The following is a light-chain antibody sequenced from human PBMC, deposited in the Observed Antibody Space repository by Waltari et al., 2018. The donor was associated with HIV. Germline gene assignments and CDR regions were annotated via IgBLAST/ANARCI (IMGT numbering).Light chain of an antibody. CDR2: GNS. J-gene: IGLJ3*02. CDR1: SSNIGAGYD. Sequence: QSVLTQPPSVSGAPGPWVTISCTGSSSNIGAGYDVHWCQQPQGIAPNLLIYGNSNRPSGVPDRFSGSKSGTSASLAITGLQAEDEADYYCQSYDSSLSGSWVFGGGTKLTVL. CDR3: QSYDSSLSGSWV. V-gene: IGLV1-40*01.